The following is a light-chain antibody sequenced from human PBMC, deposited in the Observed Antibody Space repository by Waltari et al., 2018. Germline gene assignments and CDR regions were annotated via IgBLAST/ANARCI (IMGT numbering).Light chain of an antibody. CDR2: RNN. CDR1: SSNLGSNY. CDR3: ASWDDSHYV. V-gene: IGLV1-47*01. J-gene: IGLJ1*01. Sequence: QSVPTQPPSASGTPGQRVGISCSGSSSNLGSNYLYWYQQLPGTAPKLLIYRNNQRPSGVPDRFSAYKYGTSASLAISGLRSEDEAVYYCASWDDSHYVFGTGTKVTVL.